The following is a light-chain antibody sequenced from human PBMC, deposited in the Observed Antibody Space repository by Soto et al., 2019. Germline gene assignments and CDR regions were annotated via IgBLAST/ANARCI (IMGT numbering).Light chain of an antibody. Sequence: QSVLTQPPSVSGAPGQRVTISCTGSSSNIGAGYDVHWYQQLPGTAPKLLIYGNINRPSGVPDRFSGSKSGTSASLAITGLQAEDEADYYCQSYYSSLSGWVFGGGTQLTVL. CDR2: GNI. J-gene: IGLJ3*02. CDR1: SSNIGAGYD. CDR3: QSYYSSLSGWV. V-gene: IGLV1-40*01.